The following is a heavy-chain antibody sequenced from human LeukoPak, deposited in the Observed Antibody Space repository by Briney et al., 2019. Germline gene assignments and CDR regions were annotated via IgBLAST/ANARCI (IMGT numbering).Heavy chain of an antibody. CDR3: ARQKWGPEY. CDR2: IKEDGSEK. V-gene: IGHV3-7*04. CDR1: GFTFSRDW. J-gene: IGHJ4*02. Sequence: GGSLRLSRVASGFTFSRDWMTWVRQVPGKGLEWVASIKEDGSEKYYVDSVKGRFTISRDNAKSSLYLQMNSLRAEDTALYYCARQKWGPEYWGQGALVTVSS. D-gene: IGHD2-8*01.